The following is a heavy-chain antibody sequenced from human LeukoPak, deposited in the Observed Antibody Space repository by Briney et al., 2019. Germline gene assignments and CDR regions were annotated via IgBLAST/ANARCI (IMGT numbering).Heavy chain of an antibody. J-gene: IGHJ4*02. CDR1: GGSIRSYY. D-gene: IGHD6-19*01. CDR3: ARSSAWSPFDS. V-gene: IGHV4-59*01. CDR2: VYSSGST. Sequence: SETLSLTCTVSGGSIRSYYWSWIRQPPGKGLEWIGYVYSSGSTNHNPSLKGRATISIDTSKNQFSLRLGSVTAADTAVYFCARSSAWSPFDSWGQGILVTVSS.